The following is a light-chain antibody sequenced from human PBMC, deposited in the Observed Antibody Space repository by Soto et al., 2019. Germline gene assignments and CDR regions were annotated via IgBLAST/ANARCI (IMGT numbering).Light chain of an antibody. CDR3: SSYTSSITLI. V-gene: IGLV2-14*01. CDR2: EVS. CDR1: SSDIGAYDY. J-gene: IGLJ2*01. Sequence: QSALTQPASVSGSPGQSITISCSGTSSDIGAYDYVSWYQQHPGKAPKLMIYEVSNRPSGVSDRFSGSKSGNTASLTISGLQTEDEADYYCSSYTSSITLIFGGGTKLTVL.